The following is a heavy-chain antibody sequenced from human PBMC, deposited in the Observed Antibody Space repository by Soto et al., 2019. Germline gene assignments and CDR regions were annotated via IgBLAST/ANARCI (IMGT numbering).Heavy chain of an antibody. CDR2: ISYDGSNK. D-gene: IGHD6-13*01. J-gene: IGHJ3*02. CDR3: AKDIAAAGTNAFEI. CDR1: GFTFSSYG. V-gene: IGHV3-30*18. Sequence: GGSLRLSCAASGFTFSSYGMHWVRQAPGKGLEWAAVISYDGSNKYYADSVKGRFTISRDNSKNTLYLQMNSLRAEDTAVYYCAKDIAAAGTNAFEIWGQGTMVTVSS.